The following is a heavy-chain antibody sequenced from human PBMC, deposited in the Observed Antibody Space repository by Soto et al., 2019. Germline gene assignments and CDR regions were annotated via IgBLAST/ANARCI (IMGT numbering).Heavy chain of an antibody. V-gene: IGHV4-30-2*01. Sequence: QLQLQESGSGLVKPSQTLSLTCAVSGGSISSGGYSWSWIRQPPGKGLEWIGYIYHSGSTYYNPSLKSRVTISVDTSKNQFSLKLSSVTAADTAVYYCARETYGDYSYGMDVWGQGTTVTVSS. D-gene: IGHD4-17*01. CDR2: IYHSGST. CDR1: GGSISSGGYS. CDR3: ARETYGDYSYGMDV. J-gene: IGHJ6*02.